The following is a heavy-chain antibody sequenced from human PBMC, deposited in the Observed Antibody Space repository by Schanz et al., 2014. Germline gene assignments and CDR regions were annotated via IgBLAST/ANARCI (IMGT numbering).Heavy chain of an antibody. CDR1: GGTFSSYT. J-gene: IGHJ6*02. Sequence: QLQLVQSGAEVKKPGSSVKVSCKLSGGTFSSYTISWMRQAPGQGLEWMGWISAYNGNTNYAQKLQGRVTMTTDTSTGTAYMELRSLRSDDTAVYYRARAKRFGDMDVWGQGTTVTVSS. V-gene: IGHV1-18*01. CDR2: ISAYNGNT. CDR3: ARAKRFGDMDV. D-gene: IGHD3-10*01.